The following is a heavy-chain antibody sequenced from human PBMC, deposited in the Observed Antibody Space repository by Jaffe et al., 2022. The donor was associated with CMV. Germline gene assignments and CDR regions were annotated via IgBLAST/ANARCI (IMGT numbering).Heavy chain of an antibody. CDR1: GFTVSGNS. CDR3: ARALIYYYDSSAYYDS. D-gene: IGHD3-22*01. CDR2: IYSDGTT. Sequence: EVQLVETGGGLIQPGGSLRLSCAASGFTVSGNSMTWVRQAPGKGLEWVSLIYSDGTTYSADSVKGRFTISRDNSNNTLYLQMNSLRAEDTAVYYCARALIYYYDSSAYYDSWGQGTLVTVSS. J-gene: IGHJ5*01. V-gene: IGHV3-53*02.